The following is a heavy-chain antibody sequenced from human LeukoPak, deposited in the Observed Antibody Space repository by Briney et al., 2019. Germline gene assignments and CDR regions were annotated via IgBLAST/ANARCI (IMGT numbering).Heavy chain of an antibody. CDR3: AKASTGTYLRSWDY. J-gene: IGHJ4*02. CDR2: ITRSGGST. Sequence: GGSLRLSCVVSGFTFSSYAMSWVRQAPGKGLEWVSAITRSGGSTYYADSVKGRFTISRDNSKNTLYLQMNTLRAEDTAVYYCAKASTGTYLRSWDYWGQGTLVTVSS. D-gene: IGHD1-26*01. V-gene: IGHV3-23*01. CDR1: GFTFSSYA.